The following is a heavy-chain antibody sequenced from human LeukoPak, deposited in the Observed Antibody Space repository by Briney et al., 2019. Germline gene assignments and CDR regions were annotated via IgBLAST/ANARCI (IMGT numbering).Heavy chain of an antibody. J-gene: IGHJ4*02. D-gene: IGHD2-2*01. CDR2: IYTSGST. CDR1: GGSISSYY. Sequence: PSETLSLTCTVSGGSISSYYWSWIRQPAGKGLEWIGRIYTSGSTNYNPSLKSRVTISVDTSKNQFSLKLSSVTAADTAVYYCARGSGYCSSTSCYAISSFDYWGQGTLVTVSS. CDR3: ARGSGYCSSTSCYAISSFDY. V-gene: IGHV4-4*07.